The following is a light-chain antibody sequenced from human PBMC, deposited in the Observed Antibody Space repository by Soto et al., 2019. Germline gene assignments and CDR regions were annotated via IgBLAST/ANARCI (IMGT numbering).Light chain of an antibody. CDR1: QSVGSN. Sequence: EIVMTQSPATLSVSPGERVTLSCRASQSVGSNLAWYQHKPGKAPRLLIYGVSTRATGIPARFSGSASGTEFTLTISSLQSEEFAVYSCQQYNDWPITFGPGTRLEIK. J-gene: IGKJ5*01. CDR3: QQYNDWPIT. CDR2: GVS. V-gene: IGKV3-15*01.